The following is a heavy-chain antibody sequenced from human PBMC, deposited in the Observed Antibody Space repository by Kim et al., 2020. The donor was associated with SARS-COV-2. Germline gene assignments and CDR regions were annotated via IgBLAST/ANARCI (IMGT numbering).Heavy chain of an antibody. Sequence: GGSLRLSCAASGFTFDDYAMHWVRQAPGKGLEWVSLISWNGGSTFYADSVRGRFTISRDNSKNSLSLQMNSLRAEDTALYYCAKGVDYEHWPLDYWGQGTLVTVSS. CDR3: AKGVDYEHWPLDY. CDR1: GFTFDDYA. D-gene: IGHD4-17*01. V-gene: IGHV3-43D*03. CDR2: ISWNGGST. J-gene: IGHJ4*02.